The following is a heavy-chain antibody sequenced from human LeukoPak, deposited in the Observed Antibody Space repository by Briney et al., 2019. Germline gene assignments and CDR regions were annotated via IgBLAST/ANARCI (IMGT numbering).Heavy chain of an antibody. V-gene: IGHV3-21*01. J-gene: IGHJ4*02. CDR3: AREAEQWPGRGVDY. Sequence: CEASGFTFSSYSMNWVRQAPGKGLEWVSSISSSSSYIYYADSVKGRFTISRDNAKNSLYLQMNSLRAEDTAVYYCAREAEQWPGRGVDYWGQGTLVTVSS. CDR2: ISSSSSYI. CDR1: GFTFSSYS. D-gene: IGHD6-19*01.